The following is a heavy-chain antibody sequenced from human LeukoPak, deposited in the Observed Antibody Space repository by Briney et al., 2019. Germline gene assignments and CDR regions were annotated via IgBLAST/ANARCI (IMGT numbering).Heavy chain of an antibody. V-gene: IGHV1-8*01. D-gene: IGHD6-19*01. CDR2: MNPNSGNT. Sequence: ASVKVSCEASGYTFTSFDINWVRQASGQELEWMGGMNPNSGNTDYAQKFQGRVTMTRNTSKSTAYMELSSLRSEDTAVYYCALLFRGRIAVAGNHWGQGTLVTVSS. J-gene: IGHJ5*02. CDR1: GYTFTSFD. CDR3: ALLFRGRIAVAGNH.